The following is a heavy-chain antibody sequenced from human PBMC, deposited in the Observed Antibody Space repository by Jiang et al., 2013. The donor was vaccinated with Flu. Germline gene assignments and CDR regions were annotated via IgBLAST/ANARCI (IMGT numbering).Heavy chain of an antibody. Sequence: KPTQTLTLTCTFSGFTLSTSGMRASWIRQPPGKALEWLARIDWDDDKFYSTSLKTRLTISKDTSKNQVVLTMTNMDPVDTATYYCARTSDSSGAFDIWGQGTMVTVSS. CDR3: ARTSDSSGAFDI. J-gene: IGHJ3*02. CDR2: IDWDDDK. CDR1: GFTLSTSGMR. D-gene: IGHD3-22*01. V-gene: IGHV2-70*04.